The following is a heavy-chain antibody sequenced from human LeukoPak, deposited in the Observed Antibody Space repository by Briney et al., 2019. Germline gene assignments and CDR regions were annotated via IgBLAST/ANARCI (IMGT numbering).Heavy chain of an antibody. D-gene: IGHD3-9*01. CDR3: AKEHYDILTGYIRKGGYFDY. CDR1: GFTFDDYA. Sequence: GGSLRLSCAASGFTFDDYAMHWVRQAPGKGLEWVSGISWNSGSIGYADSVKGRFTISRDNAKNSLYLQMNSLRAEDTALYYCAKEHYDILTGYIRKGGYFDYWGQGTLVTVSS. V-gene: IGHV3-9*01. CDR2: ISWNSGSI. J-gene: IGHJ4*02.